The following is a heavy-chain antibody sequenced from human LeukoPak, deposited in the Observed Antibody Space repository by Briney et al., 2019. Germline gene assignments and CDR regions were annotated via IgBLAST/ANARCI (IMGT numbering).Heavy chain of an antibody. V-gene: IGHV3-21*01. CDR2: ISTGSTYI. D-gene: IGHD3-10*01. CDR3: TREGVDVFDI. CDR1: GFTFSSYN. Sequence: PGGSLRLSCAASGFTFSSYNMNWDRQAQGKGLEWDSSISTGSTYIYYADSVKGRLTISRDNTKNSLYLQMSSLRAEDTAVYYCTREGVDVFDIWGQGTMVTVSS. J-gene: IGHJ3*02.